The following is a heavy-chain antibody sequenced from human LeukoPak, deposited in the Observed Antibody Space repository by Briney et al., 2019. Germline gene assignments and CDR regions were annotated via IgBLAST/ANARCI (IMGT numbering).Heavy chain of an antibody. V-gene: IGHV4-59*01. CDR2: IYNSGGT. J-gene: IGHJ6*03. Sequence: PSETLSLTCTVSGGSITSSFYWSWIRQSPGKGLEWIGYIYNSGGTKYNPSLKSRLTISVDTSKNQFSLKLSSVTAADTAVYYCARETSQKGAHYMDVWGKGTTVTISS. D-gene: IGHD3-16*01. CDR1: GGSITSSFY. CDR3: ARETSQKGAHYMDV.